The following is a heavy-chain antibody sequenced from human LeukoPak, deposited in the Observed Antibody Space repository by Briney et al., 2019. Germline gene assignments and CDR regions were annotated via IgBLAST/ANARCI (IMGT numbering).Heavy chain of an antibody. CDR2: ISSSGSTI. D-gene: IGHD3-10*01. CDR3: ARDRGGFGELFGY. Sequence: GGSLRLSCAASGFTFSSYEMNWVRRAPGKGLEWVSYISSSGSTIYYADSVKGRSTISRDNAKNSLYLQMNSLRAEDTAVYYCARDRGGFGELFGYWGQGTLVTVSS. V-gene: IGHV3-48*03. J-gene: IGHJ4*02. CDR1: GFTFSSYE.